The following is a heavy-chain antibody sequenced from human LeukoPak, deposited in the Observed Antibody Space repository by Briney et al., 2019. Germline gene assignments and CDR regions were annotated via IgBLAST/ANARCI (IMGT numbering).Heavy chain of an antibody. J-gene: IGHJ4*02. D-gene: IGHD3-22*01. Sequence: PSETLSLTCTVSGGSVSSSSYYWGWIRQPPGKGLEWIGSIYYSGSTYYNPSLKSRVTISVDTSKNQFSLNLSSVTAADTAVYYCARQSGLYYDPFDYWGQGTLVPVSS. CDR3: ARQSGLYYDPFDY. CDR1: GGSVSSSSYY. V-gene: IGHV4-39*01. CDR2: IYYSGST.